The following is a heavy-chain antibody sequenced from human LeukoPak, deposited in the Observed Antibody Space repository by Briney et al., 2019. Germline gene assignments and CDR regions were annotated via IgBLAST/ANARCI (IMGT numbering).Heavy chain of an antibody. V-gene: IGHV1-69*13. Sequence: SVKVSCKASGGTFSSYAISWVRQAPGQGLEWMGGIIPIFGTANYAQKFQGRVTITADESTSTAYMELSSLRSEDTAVYYCARGRYGDYVWGVGVLTFDYWGQGTLVTVSS. D-gene: IGHD3-16*01. CDR1: GGTFSSYA. CDR3: ARGRYGDYVWGVGVLTFDY. CDR2: IIPIFGTA. J-gene: IGHJ4*02.